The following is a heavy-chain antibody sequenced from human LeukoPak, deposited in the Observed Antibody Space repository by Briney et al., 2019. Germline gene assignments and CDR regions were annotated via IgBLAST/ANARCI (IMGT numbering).Heavy chain of an antibody. Sequence: GGSLRLSCAASGFTVSSNYMSWVRQAPGKGLEWVAVISYDGSNKYYADSVKGRFTISRDNSKNTLYLQMNSLRAEDTAVYYCAKDRVDPTGRGSDAFDIWGQGTMVTVSS. D-gene: IGHD3-16*01. V-gene: IGHV3-30*18. CDR2: ISYDGSNK. J-gene: IGHJ3*02. CDR1: GFTVSSNY. CDR3: AKDRVDPTGRGSDAFDI.